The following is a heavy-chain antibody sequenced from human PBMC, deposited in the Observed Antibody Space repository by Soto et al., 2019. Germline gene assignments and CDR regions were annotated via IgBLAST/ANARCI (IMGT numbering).Heavy chain of an antibody. V-gene: IGHV1-2*04. CDR1: GYSFTGYY. CDR2: INPNTGDA. Sequence: QLQLVQSGAEVKKPGASVKVSCKASGYSFTGYYIHWLRQAPGQGPEWMGWINPNTGDARYAQKLQGWVTLTRDTSISAAYMELNRLKSDDTAVFDCVREGGTLGLSRGELFPTQNYHYYGMDVW. D-gene: IGHD3-10*01. J-gene: IGHJ6*01. CDR3: VREGGTLGLSRGELFPTQNYHYYGMDV.